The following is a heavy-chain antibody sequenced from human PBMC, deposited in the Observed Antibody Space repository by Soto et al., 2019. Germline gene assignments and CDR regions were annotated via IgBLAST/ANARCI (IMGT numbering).Heavy chain of an antibody. CDR3: AKPRWWIAARPGAFDI. CDR1: GFTFSSYA. V-gene: IGHV3-23*01. D-gene: IGHD6-6*01. Sequence: EVQLLESGGGLVQPGGSLRLSCAASGFTFSSYAMSWVRQAPGKGLEWVSAISGSGGSTYYADSVKGRFTISRDNSKNTLYLQMNSLRAEDTAVYYCAKPRWWIAARPGAFDIWGQGTMVTVSS. CDR2: ISGSGGST. J-gene: IGHJ3*02.